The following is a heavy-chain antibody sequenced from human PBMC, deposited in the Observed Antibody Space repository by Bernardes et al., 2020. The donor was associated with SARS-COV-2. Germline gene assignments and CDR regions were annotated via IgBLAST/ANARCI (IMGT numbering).Heavy chain of an antibody. J-gene: IGHJ5*02. CDR2: VDMSGNM. CDR3: AREGPAHWFDP. V-gene: IGHV4-4*07. D-gene: IGHD2-2*01. Sequence: SATLSLTCTVSGVSINNYYWSWIRQPAGKGLEWIGRVDMSGNMKSSPSLKSRVTMSVDTSKNQFFLKLASVTAADTAIYYCAREGPAHWFDPWGQGTLVSVSS. CDR1: GVSINNYY.